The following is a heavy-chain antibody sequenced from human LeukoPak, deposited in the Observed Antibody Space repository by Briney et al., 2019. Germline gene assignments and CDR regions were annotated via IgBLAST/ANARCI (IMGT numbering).Heavy chain of an antibody. CDR2: IYETGST. CDR3: ARRNRGSSTSWTLDY. J-gene: IGHJ4*02. V-gene: IGHV4-4*02. Sequence: PSETLSLTCTISGDSISSTNWWSWVRQPPGKGLEWIGQIYETGSTNYNSSLKSRVTISLDKSKNQFSLKLSSVTAADTAVYYCARRNRGSSTSWTLDYWGQGILVTVSP. CDR1: GDSISSTNW. D-gene: IGHD2-8*01.